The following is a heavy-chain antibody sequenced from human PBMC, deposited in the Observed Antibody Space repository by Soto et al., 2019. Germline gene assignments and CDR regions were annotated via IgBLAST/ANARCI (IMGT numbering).Heavy chain of an antibody. Sequence: QVQLVQSGAEVKKPGSSVKVSCKASGGTFSSYAISWVRQAPGQGLEWMGGIIPIFGTANYAQKFQGRVTITADESTSTADMELSSLRSEDTAVYYCARSNYRYYYYGMDVWGQGTTVTVSS. D-gene: IGHD4-4*01. J-gene: IGHJ6*02. CDR1: GGTFSSYA. CDR3: ARSNYRYYYYGMDV. CDR2: IIPIFGTA. V-gene: IGHV1-69*01.